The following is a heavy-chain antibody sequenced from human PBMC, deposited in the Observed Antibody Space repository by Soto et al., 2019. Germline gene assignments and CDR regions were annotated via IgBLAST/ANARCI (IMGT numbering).Heavy chain of an antibody. J-gene: IGHJ5*01. CDR1: GYTFTSYG. D-gene: IGHD3-3*01. CDR3: ARVFGVVIFPLFDS. Sequence: ASVKVSCKASGYTFTSYGISWVRQAPGQGLEWMGWISAYNGNTNYAQKLQGRVTMTTDTSTSTAYMELRSLRSDDTAVYYCARVFGVVIFPLFDSSGQGSLVIVSS. V-gene: IGHV1-18*01. CDR2: ISAYNGNT.